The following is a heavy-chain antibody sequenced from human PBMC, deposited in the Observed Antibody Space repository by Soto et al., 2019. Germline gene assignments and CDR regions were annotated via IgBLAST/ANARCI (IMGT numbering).Heavy chain of an antibody. CDR1: GYTFTSYY. J-gene: IGHJ4*02. CDR2: INPSGGST. Sequence: QVQLVQSGAEVKKPGASVKVSCKASGYTFTSYYMHWVRQAPGQGLEWMGIINPSGGSTSYAQKCKGRVTMTRETSTSTVYMELSSLRSEDTAVYYCARGAPSLELRHYWGQGTLVTVSS. CDR3: ARGAPSLELRHY. D-gene: IGHD1-7*01. V-gene: IGHV1-46*01.